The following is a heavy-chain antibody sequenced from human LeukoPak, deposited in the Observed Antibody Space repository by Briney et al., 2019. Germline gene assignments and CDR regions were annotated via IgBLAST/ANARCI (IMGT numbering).Heavy chain of an antibody. CDR1: GYTFTGYY. D-gene: IGHD2-2*01. Sequence: ASVKVSCKAPGYTFTGYYMHWVRQAPGQGLEWMGWINPNSGGTNYAQKFQGRVTMTRDTSISTAYMELSRLRSDDTAVYYCAREGYCSSTSCPTYWFDPWGQGTLVTVSS. V-gene: IGHV1-2*02. CDR3: AREGYCSSTSCPTYWFDP. J-gene: IGHJ5*02. CDR2: INPNSGGT.